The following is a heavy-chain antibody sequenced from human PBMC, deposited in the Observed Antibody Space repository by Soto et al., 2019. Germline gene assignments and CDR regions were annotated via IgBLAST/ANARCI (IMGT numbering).Heavy chain of an antibody. CDR2: ISSSSSYI. CDR3: ARDPHLPPPYYHDSSVDY. CDR1: GFTFSSYS. D-gene: IGHD3-22*01. V-gene: IGHV3-21*01. Sequence: GSLRLSCAASGFTFSSYSMNWVRQAPGKGLEWVSSISSSSSYIYYADSVKGRFTISRDNAKNSLYLQMNSLRAEDTAVYYCARDPHLPPPYYHDSSVDYWGQGTLVTVSS. J-gene: IGHJ4*02.